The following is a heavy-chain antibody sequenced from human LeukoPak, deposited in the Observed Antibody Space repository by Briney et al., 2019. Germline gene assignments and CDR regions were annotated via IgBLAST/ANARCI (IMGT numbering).Heavy chain of an antibody. CDR2: IKEDGTEK. CDR1: GFSFSNYW. Sequence: PGGSLRLSCAGSGFSFSNYWMHWVRQAPGKGLEWVAGIKEDGTEKYSVDSVKGRLTISSDNTKKALYLQMNSLRAADTAVYYCARGGKRHTYNWFDPWGQGTLVTVSS. J-gene: IGHJ5*02. V-gene: IGHV3-7*05. D-gene: IGHD3-16*01. CDR3: ARGGKRHTYNWFDP.